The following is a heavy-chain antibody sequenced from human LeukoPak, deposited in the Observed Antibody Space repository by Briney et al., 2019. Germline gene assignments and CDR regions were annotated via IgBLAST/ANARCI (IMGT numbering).Heavy chain of an antibody. D-gene: IGHD3-22*01. CDR1: GFPFSAYS. CDR3: AKAYYDSSGYSYYFDY. CDR2: ISGSSAYV. J-gene: IGHJ4*02. V-gene: IGHV3-21*01. Sequence: GGSLRLSCAASGFPFSAYSMNWVRRAPGKGLELVSSISGSSAYVYYADSVKGRFTVSRDNAKNSLYLQMSSLRAEDTAVYYCAKAYYDSSGYSYYFDYWGQGTPVTVSS.